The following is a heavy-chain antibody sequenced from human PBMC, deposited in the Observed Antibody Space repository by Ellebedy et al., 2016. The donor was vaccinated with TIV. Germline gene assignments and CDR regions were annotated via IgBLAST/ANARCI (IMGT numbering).Heavy chain of an antibody. D-gene: IGHD5-12*01. V-gene: IGHV4-59*08. CDR2: SYLRENT. CDR1: GASISRYY. Sequence: MPSETLSLTCTVSGASISRYYCSWIRQPPGKGRGWTGLSYLRENTNYNPSRKSRVTISVDTSKNQFSLNLNSVTAADTAVYFCASTPFSAGSGYHPNDYWGQGILVTVSS. CDR3: ASTPFSAGSGYHPNDY. J-gene: IGHJ4*02.